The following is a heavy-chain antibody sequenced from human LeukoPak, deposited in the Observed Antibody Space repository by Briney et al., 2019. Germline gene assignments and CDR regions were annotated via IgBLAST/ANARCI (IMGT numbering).Heavy chain of an antibody. CDR2: IFDSGSP. CDR3: ARDHWLLSSKTWYYYSMDV. V-gene: IGHV4-59*01. J-gene: IGHJ6*02. D-gene: IGHD3-9*01. CDR1: GASISGYY. Sequence: PSETLSLTCTVSGASISGYYWSWIRQPPGKGLEWIGYIFDSGSPDYNPSLRSRVAISVDTSKNQFSLKLSSVTAADTAVYYCARDHWLLSSKTWYYYSMDVWGQGTTVTVSS.